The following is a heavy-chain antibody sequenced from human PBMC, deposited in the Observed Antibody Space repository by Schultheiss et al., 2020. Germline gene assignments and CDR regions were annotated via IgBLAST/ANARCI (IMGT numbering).Heavy chain of an antibody. Sequence: RGSLRLSCAASGFTFSSYVMHWVRQAPGKGLEWVAVIWYDGSNKYYADSVKGRFTISRDNSKNTLYLQMNSLRAEDTAVYYCAREGSRYCSGGNCPTFDYWGQGTLVTVSS. J-gene: IGHJ4*02. V-gene: IGHV3-33*01. CDR1: GFTFSSYV. D-gene: IGHD2-15*01. CDR2: IWYDGSNK. CDR3: AREGSRYCSGGNCPTFDY.